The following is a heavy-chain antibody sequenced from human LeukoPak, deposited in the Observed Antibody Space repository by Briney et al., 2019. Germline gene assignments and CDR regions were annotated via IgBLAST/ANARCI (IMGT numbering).Heavy chain of an antibody. Sequence: SQTLSLTCAISGDSVSSNSAAWNWVRQSPSRGLEWLGRTYYRSKWYNDYAVSVKSRITINPDTSKNQFSLQLNSVTPEDTAVYYCARVWTYSSSWTSPIGTWGQGTLVTVSS. J-gene: IGHJ5*02. CDR3: ARVWTYSSSWTSPIGT. D-gene: IGHD6-13*01. CDR1: GDSVSSNSAA. CDR2: TYYRSKWYN. V-gene: IGHV6-1*01.